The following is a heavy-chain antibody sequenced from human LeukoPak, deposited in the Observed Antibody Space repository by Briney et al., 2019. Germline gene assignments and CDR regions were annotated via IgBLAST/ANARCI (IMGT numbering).Heavy chain of an antibody. CDR3: ARGRGSFSYYFDY. CDR1: GGSFSSYY. Sequence: SETLSLTCAVYGGSFSSYYWSWIRQPPGKGLEWIGEINHSGSTNYNPSLKSRVTISVDTSKNQFSLKLSSVTAADTAVYYCARGRGSFSYYFDYWGQGTLVTVSS. D-gene: IGHD6-13*01. V-gene: IGHV4-34*01. J-gene: IGHJ4*02. CDR2: INHSGST.